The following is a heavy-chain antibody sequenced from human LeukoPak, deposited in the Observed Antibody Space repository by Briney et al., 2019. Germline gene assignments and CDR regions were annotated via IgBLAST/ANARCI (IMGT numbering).Heavy chain of an antibody. CDR2: ISSSGSTI. V-gene: IGHV3-48*03. D-gene: IGHD2-2*01. CDR1: GFTFSSYE. CDR3: ARDVVSDAFDI. J-gene: IGHJ3*02. Sequence: PGGSLRLSCAASGFTFSSYEMNWVRQASGKGLEWVSYISSSGSTIYYADSVKGRFTISRDNAKNSLYLQMNSLRAEDTAVYYCARDVVSDAFDIWGQGTLVTVSS.